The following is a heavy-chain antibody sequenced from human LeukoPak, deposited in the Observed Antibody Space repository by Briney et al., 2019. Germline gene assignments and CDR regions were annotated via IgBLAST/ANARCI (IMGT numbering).Heavy chain of an antibody. Sequence: GASVKVSCKASGYTFTSYGISWVRQVPGQGLELVGWISAYNGHTNFAQRFHDRVTMTTDTSTSTAFMELRSLTSDDTAVYYCARDGPITANWFDPWGQGTLVIVSS. V-gene: IGHV1-18*01. CDR1: GYTFTSYG. CDR2: ISAYNGHT. J-gene: IGHJ5*02. D-gene: IGHD2-21*02. CDR3: ARDGPITANWFDP.